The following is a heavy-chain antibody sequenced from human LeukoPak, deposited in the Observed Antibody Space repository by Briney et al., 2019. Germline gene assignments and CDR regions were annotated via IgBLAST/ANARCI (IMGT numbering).Heavy chain of an antibody. CDR1: GYTFTSYG. CDR2: ISAYNGNT. J-gene: IGHJ4*02. D-gene: IGHD3-22*01. CDR3: ARSIYYDSSVDY. Sequence: GASVKVSCKASGYTFTSYGISWVRQAPGQGLEWMGWISAYNGNTSYAQKLQGRVTMTTDTSTSTAYMELRSLRSDDTAVYHCARSIYYDSSVDYWGQGTLVTVSS. V-gene: IGHV1-18*01.